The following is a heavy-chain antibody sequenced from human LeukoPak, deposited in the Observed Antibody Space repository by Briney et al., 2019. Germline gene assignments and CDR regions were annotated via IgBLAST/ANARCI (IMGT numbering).Heavy chain of an antibody. D-gene: IGHD3-10*01. V-gene: IGHV3-74*01. CDR3: AKDLHYGSADY. CDR2: INPDGSTT. CDR1: GFTFSDSY. J-gene: IGHJ4*02. Sequence: GGSLRLSCAASGFTFSDSYMTWIRQAPGKGLVWVSFINPDGSTTNYADSVKGRFTISRDNAKNALYLQMNSLRAEDTAVYYCAKDLHYGSADYWGQGTLVTVSS.